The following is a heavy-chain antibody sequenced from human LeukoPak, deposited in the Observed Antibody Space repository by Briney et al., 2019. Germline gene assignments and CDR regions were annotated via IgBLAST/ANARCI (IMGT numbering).Heavy chain of an antibody. J-gene: IGHJ6*02. D-gene: IGHD2-2*02. CDR2: INHSGST. V-gene: IGHV4-34*01. Sequence: SETLSLTCTVSGGSISSYYWSWIRQPPGKGLEWIGEINHSGSTNYNPSLKSRVTISVDTSKNQFSLKLSSVTAADTAVYSCARGAPILGYCSSTSCYTRLSYYYYGMDVWGQGTTVTVSS. CDR1: GGSISSYY. CDR3: ARGAPILGYCSSTSCYTRLSYYYYGMDV.